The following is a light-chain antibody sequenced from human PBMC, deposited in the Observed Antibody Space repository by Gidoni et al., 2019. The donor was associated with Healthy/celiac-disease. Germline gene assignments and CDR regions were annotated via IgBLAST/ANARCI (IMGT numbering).Light chain of an antibody. Sequence: SQMTQSHSTLSASVGDRVTITCRASPSNSSRLAWYQQKPEKAPMLLIYTASSLESGVPSRFSGSGSGTEFTLTIISLQAYDSATYYCQQYNSYSSFGQGTKLEIK. CDR3: QQYNSYSS. CDR1: PSNSSR. CDR2: TAS. J-gene: IGKJ2*03. V-gene: IGKV1-5*03.